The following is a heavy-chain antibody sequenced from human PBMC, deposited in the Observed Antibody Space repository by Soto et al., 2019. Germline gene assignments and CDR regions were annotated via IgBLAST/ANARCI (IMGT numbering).Heavy chain of an antibody. Sequence: EVQLLDSGGGLVQPGGSLRLSCAASGFTFSNYAMTWVRQGPGKGLEWVSGISGSGGRSYYADSVKGRFTISRDNSKGTWYLQMNSLRAEDTAVYYCAKAYFVWSSEQPYYFDYWGQGTLVTVSS. CDR3: AKAYFVWSSEQPYYFDY. D-gene: IGHD3-16*01. J-gene: IGHJ4*02. V-gene: IGHV3-23*01. CDR2: ISGSGGRS. CDR1: GFTFSNYA.